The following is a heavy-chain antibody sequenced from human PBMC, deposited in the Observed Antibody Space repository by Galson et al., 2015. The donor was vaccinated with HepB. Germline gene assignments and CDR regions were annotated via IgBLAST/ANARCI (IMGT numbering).Heavy chain of an antibody. Sequence: TLSLTCTVSGGSISSGGYYWSWIRQHPGKGLEWIGYIYYSGSTYYNPSLKSRVTISVDTSKNQFSLKLSSVTAADTAVYYCARGPYDILTGYSHYYYYYGMDVWGQGTTVTVSS. CDR1: GGSISSGGYY. CDR2: IYYSGST. CDR3: ARGPYDILTGYSHYYYYYGMDV. D-gene: IGHD3-9*01. V-gene: IGHV4-31*03. J-gene: IGHJ6*02.